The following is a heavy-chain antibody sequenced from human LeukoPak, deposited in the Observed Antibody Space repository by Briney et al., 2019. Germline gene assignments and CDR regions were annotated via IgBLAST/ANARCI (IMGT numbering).Heavy chain of an antibody. J-gene: IGHJ6*03. CDR3: ARLDLVAKTQLWLPPLYYYYYMDV. Sequence: ASVKVSCKVSGYTFTDYYMHWVQQAPGKGLEWMGLVDPEDGETIYAEKFQGRVTITADTSTDTAYMELSSLRSEDTAVYYCARLDLVAKTQLWLPPLYYYYYMDVWGKGTTVTVSS. CDR1: GYTFTDYY. D-gene: IGHD5-18*01. V-gene: IGHV1-69-2*01. CDR2: VDPEDGET.